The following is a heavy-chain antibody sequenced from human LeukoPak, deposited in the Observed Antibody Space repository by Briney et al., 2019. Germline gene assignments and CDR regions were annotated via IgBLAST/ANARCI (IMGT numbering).Heavy chain of an antibody. D-gene: IGHD3-10*01. CDR1: GYSFTSYW. V-gene: IGHV5-51*01. Sequence: PGESLKISCKGSGYSFTSYWIGWVRQMPGKGLECMGIIYPGDSDTRYSPSFQGQVTISADKSISTAYLQWSSLKASDTAMYYCTRHGSGSYSRRWVDYWGQGTLVTVSS. J-gene: IGHJ4*02. CDR2: IYPGDSDT. CDR3: TRHGSGSYSRRWVDY.